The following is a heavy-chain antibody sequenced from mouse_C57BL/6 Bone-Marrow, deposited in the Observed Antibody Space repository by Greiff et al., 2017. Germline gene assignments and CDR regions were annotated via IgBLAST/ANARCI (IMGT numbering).Heavy chain of an antibody. V-gene: IGHV1-76*01. CDR3: ARVEWLLPYYFDY. J-gene: IGHJ2*01. D-gene: IGHD2-3*01. CDR1: GYTFTDYY. CDR2: IYPGSGNT. Sequence: QVQLQQSGAELVRPGASVKLSCKASGYTFTDYYINWVKQRPGQGLEWIARIYPGSGNTYYNEKFKGKATLTAEKSSSTAYMQLSSLTSEDSAVYFCARVEWLLPYYFDYWGQGTTLTGSS.